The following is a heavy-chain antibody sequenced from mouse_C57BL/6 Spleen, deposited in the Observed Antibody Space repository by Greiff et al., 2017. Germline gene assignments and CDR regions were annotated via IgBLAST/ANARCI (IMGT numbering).Heavy chain of an antibody. J-gene: IGHJ1*03. CDR3: ARALDGYWYFDV. CDR2: ISNLAYSI. Sequence: EVQLVESGGGLVQPGGSLKLSCAASGFTFSDYGMAWVRQAPRKGPEWVAFISNLAYSIYYADTVTGRFTISRENAKNTLYLEMSSLRSEDTAMYYCARALDGYWYFDVWGTGTTVTVSS. D-gene: IGHD2-3*01. CDR1: GFTFSDYG. V-gene: IGHV5-15*04.